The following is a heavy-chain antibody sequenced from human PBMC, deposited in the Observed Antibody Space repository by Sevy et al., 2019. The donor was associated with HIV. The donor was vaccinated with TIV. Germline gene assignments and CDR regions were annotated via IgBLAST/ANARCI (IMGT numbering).Heavy chain of an antibody. CDR3: ASEKEQLVLWPYYGMDV. Sequence: GGSLRLSCAASGFTFSSYWMNWVRQAPGQGLEWVACISNSSSYIYYVDSVKGRFTISRDNAKNSLYLQMNSLRAEDTAVYYCASEKEQLVLWPYYGMDVWGQGTTVTVSS. J-gene: IGHJ6*02. V-gene: IGHV3-21*01. CDR1: GFTFSSYW. CDR2: ISNSSSYI. D-gene: IGHD6-13*01.